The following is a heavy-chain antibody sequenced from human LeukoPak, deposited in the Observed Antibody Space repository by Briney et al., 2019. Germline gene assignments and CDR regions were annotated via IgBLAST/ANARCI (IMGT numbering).Heavy chain of an antibody. J-gene: IGHJ4*02. V-gene: IGHV3-7*01. CDR2: IRHDGSAR. Sequence: GGSLRLSCAGSGFTFKNYWMAWVRQAPGKGLEWVANIRHDGSARHYGDSVKGRFTISRDDAKNSLFLQMNSLRVDDTALYYCARDNSGFDSWGQGTLVTVSS. CDR1: GFTFKNYW. CDR3: ARDNSGFDS. D-gene: IGHD6-19*01.